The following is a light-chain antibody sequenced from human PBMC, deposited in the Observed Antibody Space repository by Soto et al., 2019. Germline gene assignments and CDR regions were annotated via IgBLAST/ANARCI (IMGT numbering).Light chain of an antibody. CDR2: EVN. J-gene: IGLJ1*01. CDR1: NSVVGGYNY. Sequence: QSVLTQPPSASGSPGQSVTISCTGTNSVVGGYNYVSWYQQYPGKAPKLIIYEVNERPSGVPDRFSGSKSGNTASLTVSGLQTADEADYYCSSYAGSNWYVFRTGTKVTVL. CDR3: SSYAGSNWYV. V-gene: IGLV2-8*01.